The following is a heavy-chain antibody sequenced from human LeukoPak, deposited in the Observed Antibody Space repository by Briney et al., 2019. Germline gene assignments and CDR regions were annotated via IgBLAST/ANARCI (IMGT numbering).Heavy chain of an antibody. D-gene: IGHD2-2*01. Sequence: PGGSLRLSCAASGFTFSSYAMHWVRQAPGKGLEWVAVISYDGSNKYYADSVKGRFTISRDNAKNSLYLQMNSLRAEDTASYYCAKDIGPGWYCSSTSCHPGAFDIWGQGTMVTVSS. J-gene: IGHJ3*02. CDR3: AKDIGPGWYCSSTSCHPGAFDI. CDR2: ISYDGSNK. CDR1: GFTFSSYA. V-gene: IGHV3-30-3*01.